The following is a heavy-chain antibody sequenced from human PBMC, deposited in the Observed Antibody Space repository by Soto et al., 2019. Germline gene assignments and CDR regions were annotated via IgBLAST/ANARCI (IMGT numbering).Heavy chain of an antibody. CDR3: ARDEAGGSYFH. J-gene: IGHJ4*02. CDR1: GFTVSSNY. D-gene: IGHD1-26*01. Sequence: EVQLVESGGGLVQPGGSLRLSCAASGFTVSSNYMSWVRQAPGKGLEWVSVIYSGGSTYYADSVKGRFTISRDNSNNSLSLQMNSLSAEDTAVYYCARDEAGGSYFHWGQGTLVTVSS. V-gene: IGHV3-66*01. CDR2: IYSGGST.